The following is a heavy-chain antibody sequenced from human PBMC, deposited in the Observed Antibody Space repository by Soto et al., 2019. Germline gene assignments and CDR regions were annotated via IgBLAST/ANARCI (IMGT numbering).Heavy chain of an antibody. J-gene: IGHJ4*02. CDR2: IFVTSTPI. Sequence: GGSLRLSCVASGFTFSSYSMVWVRQAPGKGLEWISYIFVTSTPIYYADSVKGRFTVSRDNAKNSLFLVMNSLRAEDTVFYYCARGWGSGGFYYRWPAKWGKETLVTVPS. CDR3: ARGWGSGGFYYRWPAK. V-gene: IGHV3-48*04. CDR1: GFTFSSYS. D-gene: IGHD3-22*01.